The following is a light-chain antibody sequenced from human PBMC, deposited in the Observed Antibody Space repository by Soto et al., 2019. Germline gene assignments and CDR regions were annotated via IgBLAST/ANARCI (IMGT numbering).Light chain of an antibody. V-gene: IGLV2-14*01. J-gene: IGLJ1*01. Sequence: QSVLTQPASVSGSPGQSITISCTGTSSDVGLYDYVSWYQQHPGKAPQLMIYAVSNRPSGVSNRFSASKSGNTASLFISGLQAEDEADYYCCSYAGSNTFVFGTGTKVTVL. CDR2: AVS. CDR1: SSDVGLYDY. CDR3: CSYAGSNTFV.